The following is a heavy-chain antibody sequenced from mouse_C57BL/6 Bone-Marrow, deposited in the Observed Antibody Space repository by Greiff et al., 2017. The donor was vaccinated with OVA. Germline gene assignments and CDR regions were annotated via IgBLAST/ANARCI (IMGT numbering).Heavy chain of an antibody. D-gene: IGHD2-2*01. CDR3: ARHGRGAIYYGYDVAWVAY. V-gene: IGHV1-62-2*01. Sequence: VQRVESGAELVKPGASVKLSCTASGYNFTEYTIHWVKQRSGQGLEWIGWFYPGSSSIKYHEKFKDKATLTADKSSSTVDMERSRLTSEDSAVYFCARHGRGAIYYGYDVAWVAYWGQGTLVTVSA. CDR1: GYNFTEYT. CDR2: FYPGSSSI. J-gene: IGHJ3*01.